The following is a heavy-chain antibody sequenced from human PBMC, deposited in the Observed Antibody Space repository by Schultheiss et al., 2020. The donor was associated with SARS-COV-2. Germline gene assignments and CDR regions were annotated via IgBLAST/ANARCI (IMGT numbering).Heavy chain of an antibody. Sequence: GESLKISCAASGITFSKHAVTWVRQAPGKGLEWVSSISGSGARTYYADSVKGRFTISRDNSMNTFYLQMNSLRADDTAVYYCAKDGAVCTGGACDSITFHNMDVWGNGTTVTVSS. V-gene: IGHV3-23*01. CDR3: AKDGAVCTGGACDSITFHNMDV. CDR1: GITFSKHA. CDR2: ISGSGART. J-gene: IGHJ6*03. D-gene: IGHD2-8*02.